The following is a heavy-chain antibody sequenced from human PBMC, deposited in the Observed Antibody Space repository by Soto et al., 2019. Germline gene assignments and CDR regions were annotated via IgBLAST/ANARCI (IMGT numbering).Heavy chain of an antibody. CDR2: ISGSGTNI. D-gene: IGHD3-3*01. J-gene: IGHJ4*02. CDR3: AKDGFGGASDY. Sequence: EVQLLESGGGFAQPGGSLRLSCAASGFTFSSYAMHWVRQAPGRGLEWVSTISGSGTNIYYADSVQGRFTISRDNSQNTLFLQMTSLRVDDAATYYCAKDGFGGASDYWGKGTHVTVSS. CDR1: GFTFSSYA. V-gene: IGHV3-23*01.